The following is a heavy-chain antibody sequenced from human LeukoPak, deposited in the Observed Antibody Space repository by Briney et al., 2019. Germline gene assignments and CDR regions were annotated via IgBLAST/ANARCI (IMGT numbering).Heavy chain of an antibody. Sequence: SETLSLTCTVSGGSISSSSYYWGWIRQPPGKGLEWIGSIYYSGSPYYNPSLKSRVTISVDTSKNQFSLKLSSVTAADTAVYYCARLGSYWDYYYYMDVWGKGTTVTVSS. J-gene: IGHJ6*03. CDR3: ARLGSYWDYYYYMDV. CDR1: GGSISSSSYY. V-gene: IGHV4-39*01. D-gene: IGHD1-26*01. CDR2: IYYSGSP.